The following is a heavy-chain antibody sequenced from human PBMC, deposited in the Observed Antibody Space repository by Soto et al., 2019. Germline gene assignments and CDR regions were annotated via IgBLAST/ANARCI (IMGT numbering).Heavy chain of an antibody. D-gene: IGHD2-2*01. Sequence: QVQLVESGGGVVQPGRSLRLSCAASGFTFSSYGMHWVRQAPGKGLEWVAVISYDGSNKYYADSVEGRFTISRDNSKNTVYLQMNSLRAEDTAVYYCAKGARPIVVVPAAHFDYWGQGTLVTVSS. CDR2: ISYDGSNK. CDR3: AKGARPIVVVPAAHFDY. V-gene: IGHV3-30*18. J-gene: IGHJ4*02. CDR1: GFTFSSYG.